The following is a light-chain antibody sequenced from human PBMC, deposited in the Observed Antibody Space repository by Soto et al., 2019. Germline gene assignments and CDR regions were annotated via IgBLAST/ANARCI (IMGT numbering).Light chain of an antibody. V-gene: IGLV4-69*01. CDR1: SGYSTYA. CDR2: INYDGTH. J-gene: IGLJ3*02. CDR3: QSLGTGIQV. Sequence: QSVLTQSPSASASLGASVKPTCTLSSGYSTYAIAWHQQQSEKGPRFLMKINYDGTHSKGDGFFDRFSGSSSGAERHLTISSLQSEDEADYYCQSLGTGIQVFGGGTKVTVL.